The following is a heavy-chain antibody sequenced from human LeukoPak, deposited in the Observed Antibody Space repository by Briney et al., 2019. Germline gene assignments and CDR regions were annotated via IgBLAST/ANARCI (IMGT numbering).Heavy chain of an antibody. Sequence: GGSLRLSCAASGFTFSSYSMNWVRQAPGKGLEWVSYISSASGSIYYADSVKGRFTISRDNAKNSLYLQMNNLRAEDTAVYYCARVKNGFDGNGYPYYYYYMDVWGRGTTVTVFS. D-gene: IGHD3-22*01. V-gene: IGHV3-48*04. CDR2: ISSASGSI. J-gene: IGHJ6*03. CDR1: GFTFSSYS. CDR3: ARVKNGFDGNGYPYYYYYMDV.